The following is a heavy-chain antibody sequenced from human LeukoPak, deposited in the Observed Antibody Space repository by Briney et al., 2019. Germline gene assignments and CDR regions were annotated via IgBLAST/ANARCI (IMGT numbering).Heavy chain of an antibody. CDR2: ISGSGNYA. Sequence: PGGSLRLSCAASGFTFSSSGMSWVRQAPGKGLDWVSVISGSGNYAYYADSVKGRFTISRDNSKNTLYLQMNSLRAEDTAVYYCAKYYDFWSGYSQHYYYMDVWGKGTTVTVSS. D-gene: IGHD3-3*01. J-gene: IGHJ6*03. CDR1: GFTFSSSG. V-gene: IGHV3-23*01. CDR3: AKYYDFWSGYSQHYYYMDV.